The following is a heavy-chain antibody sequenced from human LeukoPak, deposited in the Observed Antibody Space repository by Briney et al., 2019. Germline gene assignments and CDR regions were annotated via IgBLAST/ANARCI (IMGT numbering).Heavy chain of an antibody. CDR3: TRDKLAVAGGYDY. CDR2: IRSKAYGGTT. V-gene: IGHV3-49*03. CDR1: GFTFGEYA. Sequence: GGSLRLSCTASGFTFGEYAMSWFRQAPGKGLEWVGFIRSKAYGGTTEYAASVKGRFTISRDDSKSIAYLQMSSLKTEDTAVYYCTRDKLAVAGGYDYWGQGTLVTVSS. D-gene: IGHD6-19*01. J-gene: IGHJ4*02.